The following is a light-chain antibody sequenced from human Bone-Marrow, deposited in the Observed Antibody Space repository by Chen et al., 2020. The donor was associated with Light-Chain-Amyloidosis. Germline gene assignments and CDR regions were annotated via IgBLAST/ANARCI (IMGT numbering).Light chain of an antibody. J-gene: IGLJ1*01. CDR3: SSFTSSSSYV. CDR2: AVS. CDR1: SGDVGTYNY. Sequence: QSALTQPASVSGSPGQSIPISCTVTSGDVGTYNYVSWYQQHPGKAPKVMIYAVSNRPSGVSNRFSGSKSGNTASLTISGLQAEDEADYYCSSFTSSSSYVFGPGTKVTVL. V-gene: IGLV2-14*01.